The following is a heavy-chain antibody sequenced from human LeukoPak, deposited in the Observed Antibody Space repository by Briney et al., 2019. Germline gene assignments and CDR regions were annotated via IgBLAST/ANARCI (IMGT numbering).Heavy chain of an antibody. CDR2: VIPIFGTA. V-gene: IGHV1-69*13. J-gene: IGHJ4*02. D-gene: IGHD5-24*01. CDR1: GGTFTSYA. Sequence: ASVKASCKASGGTFTSYAISWVRQAPGQGLEWMGGVIPIFGTANYAQNFQGRVTVTADESTNTAYMELSSLRSGDTAVYYCARETGDGYNWMGYWGQGTLVTVSS. CDR3: ARETGDGYNWMGY.